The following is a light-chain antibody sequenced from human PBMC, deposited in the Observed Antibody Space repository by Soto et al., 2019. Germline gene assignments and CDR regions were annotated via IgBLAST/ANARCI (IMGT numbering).Light chain of an antibody. CDR3: QHYGASQYT. V-gene: IGKV3-20*01. CDR2: GAS. Sequence: IVLTQSPGTLSLSPGETVTLSCRASQSVTSSNLAWYQQKAGQAPRLLIYGASYRATGIADKFTGGGSGADFSLTISRLEPEDVAVYFCQHYGASQYTFGQGTKLEIK. J-gene: IGKJ2*01. CDR1: QSVTSSN.